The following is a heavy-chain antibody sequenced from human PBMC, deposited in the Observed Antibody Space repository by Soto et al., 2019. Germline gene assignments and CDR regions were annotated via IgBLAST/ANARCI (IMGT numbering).Heavy chain of an antibody. Sequence: QVQLVQSGAEVKKPGASVKVSCKASGYTFTSYDINWVRQATGQGLEWMGWMNPNSGNTGYAQKFRGRVTMTRNTSISTAYMELSSLRSEVTAVYYCARERTGTTSMDVWGQGTTVTVSS. CDR2: MNPNSGNT. CDR1: GYTFTSYD. D-gene: IGHD1-1*01. V-gene: IGHV1-8*01. J-gene: IGHJ6*02. CDR3: ARERTGTTSMDV.